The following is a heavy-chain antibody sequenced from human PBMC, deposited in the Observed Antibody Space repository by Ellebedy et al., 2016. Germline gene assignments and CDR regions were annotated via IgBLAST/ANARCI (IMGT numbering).Heavy chain of an antibody. D-gene: IGHD2-8*01. Sequence: GESLKISCAASGFTFSSYSMNWVRQAPGKGLEWVSYISSSSSTIYYADSVKGRFTISRDNAKNSLYLQMNSLRADDTAVYYCARVRDNGDLDYWGQGTLVTVSS. CDR1: GFTFSSYS. CDR3: ARVRDNGDLDY. CDR2: ISSSSSTI. J-gene: IGHJ4*02. V-gene: IGHV3-48*01.